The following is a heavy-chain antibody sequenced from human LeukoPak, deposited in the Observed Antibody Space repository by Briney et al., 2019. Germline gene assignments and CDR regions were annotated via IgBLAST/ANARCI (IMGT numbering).Heavy chain of an antibody. CDR2: ISGSGGST. J-gene: IGHJ4*02. Sequence: GGPLRLSCAASGFTFSSYAMSWVRQAPGKGLEWVSAISGSGGSTYYADSVKGRFTISRDNSKNTLYLQMNSLRAEDTAVYYCAKSDYDFWSGHLPHFDYWGQGTLVTVSS. D-gene: IGHD3-3*01. CDR1: GFTFSSYA. CDR3: AKSDYDFWSGHLPHFDY. V-gene: IGHV3-23*01.